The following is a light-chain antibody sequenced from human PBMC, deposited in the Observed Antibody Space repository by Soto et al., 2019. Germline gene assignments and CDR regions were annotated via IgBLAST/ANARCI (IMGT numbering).Light chain of an antibody. V-gene: IGKV1-27*01. Sequence: DIHMTQSPSSLSASLGDRVTITCRASQDINNFLAWYQQRPGRAPTLLIFGAYTLQSGVPSRFSGSGSGTEFTLTISSLQPDDFATYYCQQYNSYSFGQGTKVDIK. J-gene: IGKJ1*01. CDR1: QDINNF. CDR2: GAY. CDR3: QQYNSYS.